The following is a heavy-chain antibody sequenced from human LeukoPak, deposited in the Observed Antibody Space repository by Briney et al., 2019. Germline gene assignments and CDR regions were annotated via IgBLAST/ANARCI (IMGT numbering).Heavy chain of an antibody. CDR1: GFIFSSYA. CDR2: ISDSGDST. J-gene: IGHJ4*02. V-gene: IGHV3-23*01. Sequence: GGSLRLSCAASGFIFSSYAMNWVRQAPGKRLEWVSAISDSGDSTYYADSVKGRFTISRDNSRNTLYLQMNSLRAEDTAVYYCAKRGGTGTKYFDYWGQGTLVTVSS. CDR3: AKRGGTGTKYFDY. D-gene: IGHD1-1*01.